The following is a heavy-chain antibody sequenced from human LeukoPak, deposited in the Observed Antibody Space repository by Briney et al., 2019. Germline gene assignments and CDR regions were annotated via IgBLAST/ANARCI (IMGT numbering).Heavy chain of an antibody. D-gene: IGHD3-16*01. CDR2: FDPEDGET. Sequence: ASVKVSCKVSGYTLTELSMHWVRQAPGKGLEWMGGFDPEDGETIYAQKFQGRVTMTEDTSTDTAYMELSSLRSEDTAVYYCARGEIVITFGSSRSGDAFNIWGQGTMVTVSS. V-gene: IGHV1-24*01. J-gene: IGHJ3*02. CDR3: ARGEIVITFGSSRSGDAFNI. CDR1: GYTLTELS.